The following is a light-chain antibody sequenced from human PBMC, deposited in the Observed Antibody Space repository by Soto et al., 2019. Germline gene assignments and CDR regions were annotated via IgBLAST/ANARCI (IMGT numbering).Light chain of an antibody. CDR1: QSISSW. Sequence: DIQMTQSPSTLFSSLGDRVTITCRASQSISSWLAWYQQKPGKAPKXLIYDASSLESGVPSRFSGSGSGTEFTLTISSLQPDDFATYYCQQFSLYWAFGQGTKVDIK. CDR3: QQFSLYWA. J-gene: IGKJ1*01. CDR2: DAS. V-gene: IGKV1-5*01.